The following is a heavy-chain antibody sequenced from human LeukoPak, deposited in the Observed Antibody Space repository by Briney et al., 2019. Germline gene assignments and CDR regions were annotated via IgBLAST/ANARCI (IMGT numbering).Heavy chain of an antibody. Sequence: SETLSLTCTVSGGSISSGGYYWSWIRQHPGQGLEWIGYIYYSGSTYYNPSLKSRVTISVDTSKNQFSLKLSSVTAADTAVYYCARGGYYIRYFDYWGQGTLVTVSS. D-gene: IGHD3-3*01. CDR2: IYYSGST. J-gene: IGHJ4*02. V-gene: IGHV4-31*03. CDR1: GGSISSGGYY. CDR3: ARGGYYIRYFDY.